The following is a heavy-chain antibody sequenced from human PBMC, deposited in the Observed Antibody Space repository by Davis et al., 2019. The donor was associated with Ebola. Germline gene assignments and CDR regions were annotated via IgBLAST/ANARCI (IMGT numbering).Heavy chain of an antibody. CDR2: IYTSGST. CDR3: ARGDYYDSSGYPFDI. CDR1: GGSISSYY. D-gene: IGHD3-22*01. Sequence: PSETLSLTCTVSGGSISSYYWSWIRQPAGKGLEWIGRIYTSGSTNYNPSLKSRVTMSVDTSKNQFSLKLSSVTAADTAVYYCARGDYYDSSGYPFDIWGQGTMVTVSS. V-gene: IGHV4-4*07. J-gene: IGHJ3*02.